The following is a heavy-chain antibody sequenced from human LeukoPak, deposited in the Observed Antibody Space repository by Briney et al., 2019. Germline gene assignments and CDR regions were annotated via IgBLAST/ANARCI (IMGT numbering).Heavy chain of an antibody. V-gene: IGHV4-30-2*01. CDR2: IYHSGST. J-gene: IGHJ2*01. CDR3: ARLVVAYWYFDL. Sequence: TLSLTCAVSGGSISSGGNSWSWIRQPPGKGLGWIAYIYHSGSTYYNPSLKSRVTISVDRSKNQFSLKLSSVTAADTAVYYCARLVVAYWYFDLWGRGTLVTVSS. CDR1: GGSISSGGNS. D-gene: IGHD2-21*01.